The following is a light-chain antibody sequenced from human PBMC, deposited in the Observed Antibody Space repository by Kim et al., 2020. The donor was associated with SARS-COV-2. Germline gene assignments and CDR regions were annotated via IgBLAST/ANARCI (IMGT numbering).Light chain of an antibody. Sequence: EIVLTQSPGTLSLSPGERATLSCRASQIISSSYLAWYQQKPGQAPRLLIFAASNRATGIPDRFSGRGSGTDFTLTISRLETEDFAVYYCQQYGNSPYTFDQGTKLEI. CDR1: QIISSSY. CDR3: QQYGNSPYT. V-gene: IGKV3-20*01. CDR2: AAS. J-gene: IGKJ2*01.